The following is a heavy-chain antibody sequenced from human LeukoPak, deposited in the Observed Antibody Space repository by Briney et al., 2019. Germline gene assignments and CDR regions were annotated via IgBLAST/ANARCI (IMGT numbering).Heavy chain of an antibody. D-gene: IGHD3-22*01. CDR1: GFTFSNAW. CDR2: IKSKTDGGTT. CDR3: TTWGHYYDSTYLDP. Sequence: GGSLRLSCGPSGFTFSNAWMRWVRQAPGEGLEWVVRIKSKTDGGTTDYAAAVKGRFTISRDDSKNTLYLQMNSLKTEHTAVYYCTTWGHYYDSTYLDPWGQGTLVTVSS. J-gene: IGHJ5*02. V-gene: IGHV3-15*01.